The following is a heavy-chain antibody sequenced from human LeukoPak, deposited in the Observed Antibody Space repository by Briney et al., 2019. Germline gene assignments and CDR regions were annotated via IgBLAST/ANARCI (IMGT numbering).Heavy chain of an antibody. CDR2: INPNSGGT. Sequence: ASVKVSCKASGYTFTGYYMHWVRQAPGQGLEWMGWINPNSGGTNYAQKFQGRVTMTRDTSISTVYMELSRLRSDDTAVYYCARGIVVVPAAILKSHDYWGQGTLVTVSS. CDR1: GYTFTGYY. V-gene: IGHV1-2*02. J-gene: IGHJ4*02. D-gene: IGHD2-2*02. CDR3: ARGIVVVPAAILKSHDY.